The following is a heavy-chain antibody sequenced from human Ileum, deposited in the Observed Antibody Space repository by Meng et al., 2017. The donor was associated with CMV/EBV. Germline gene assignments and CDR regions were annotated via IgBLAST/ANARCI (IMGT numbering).Heavy chain of an antibody. CDR1: GFTFSDHW. CDR3: AREAMNDGSGAL. D-gene: IGHD3-22*01. Sequence: GGSLRLSCVASGFTFSDHWMSWVRQAPGKGLEWVANIKQDASKKFYVGSVKGRFTISRDNTKNSLYLQMNSLRVEDTAVYYCAREAMNDGSGALWGQGKLVNGAS. CDR2: IKQDASKK. J-gene: IGHJ4*02. V-gene: IGHV3-7*01.